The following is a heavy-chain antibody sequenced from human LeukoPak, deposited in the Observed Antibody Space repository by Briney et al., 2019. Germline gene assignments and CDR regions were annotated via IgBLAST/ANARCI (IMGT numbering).Heavy chain of an antibody. CDR1: GYTFTSYA. V-gene: IGHV1-18*04. CDR3: ARTGWGVPAAGGWFDP. D-gene: IGHD2-2*01. J-gene: IGHJ5*02. CDR2: VSGYNGNT. Sequence: GASVKVSCKASGYTFTSYAFSWVRQAPGQGLEWIGWVSGYNGNTNYAQKVQGRVTMTTDTSTSTAYMELRSLRSDDTAVYYCARTGWGVPAAGGWFDPWGQGTLVTVSS.